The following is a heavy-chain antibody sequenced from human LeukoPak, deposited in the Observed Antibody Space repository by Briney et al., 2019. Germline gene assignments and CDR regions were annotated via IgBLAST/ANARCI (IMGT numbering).Heavy chain of an antibody. J-gene: IGHJ4*02. D-gene: IGHD3-10*01. Sequence: GGSLRLSCAASGFTFSSYWMSWVRQAPGKGLEWVAVISYDGSNKYYADSVKGRFTISRDNSKNTLYLQMNSLRAEDTAVYYCARPRGDGLGFEGHYFDYWGQGTLVTVSS. CDR1: GFTFSSYW. V-gene: IGHV3-30-3*01. CDR2: ISYDGSNK. CDR3: ARPRGDGLGFEGHYFDY.